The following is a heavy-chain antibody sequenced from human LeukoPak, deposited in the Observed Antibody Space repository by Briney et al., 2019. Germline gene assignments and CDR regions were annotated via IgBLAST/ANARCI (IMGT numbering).Heavy chain of an antibody. J-gene: IGHJ4*02. Sequence: GGSLRLSCAASGFTFDDYAMHWVRQAPGKGLEWVSGISWNSGSIGYADSVKGRFTSSRDNAKNTLYLQMNSLGVEDTAVYYCAREVVGLAFDYWGQGALATVSS. CDR1: GFTFDDYA. CDR2: ISWNSGSI. V-gene: IGHV3-9*01. D-gene: IGHD1-26*01. CDR3: AREVVGLAFDY.